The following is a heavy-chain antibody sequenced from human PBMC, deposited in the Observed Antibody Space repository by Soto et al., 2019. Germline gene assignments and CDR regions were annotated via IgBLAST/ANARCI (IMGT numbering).Heavy chain of an antibody. CDR1: GGSVSSNSYS. J-gene: IGHJ5*02. V-gene: IGHV4-39*07. Sequence: SETLSLTCTVSGGSVSSNSYSWGWIRQSPGKGLEWIGIIYSTENTYYHPSLLSRVTISVDRSKNRFSLNLNSVTAADTAVYYCARANRPITMTYLNWFDPWGQGTLVTVSS. CDR3: ARANRPITMTYLNWFDP. CDR2: IYSTENT. D-gene: IGHD3-22*01.